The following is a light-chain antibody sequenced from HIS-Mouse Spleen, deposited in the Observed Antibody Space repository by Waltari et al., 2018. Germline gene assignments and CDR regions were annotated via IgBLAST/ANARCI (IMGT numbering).Light chain of an antibody. CDR1: SSDVGGYNY. V-gene: IGLV2-14*03. CDR2: DVS. Sequence: TISCTGTSSDVGGYNYVSWYQQHPGKAPKLMIYDVSNRPSGVSNRFSGSKSGNTASLTISGLQAEDEADYYCSSYTSSSTVVFGGGTKLTVL. CDR3: SSYTSSSTVV. J-gene: IGLJ2*01.